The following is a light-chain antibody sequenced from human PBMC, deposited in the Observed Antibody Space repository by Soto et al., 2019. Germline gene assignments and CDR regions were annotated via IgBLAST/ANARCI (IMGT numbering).Light chain of an antibody. J-gene: IGKJ2*01. V-gene: IGKV1-8*01. CDR1: QGISSY. CDR3: QQYYSYPQEYT. CDR2: AAS. Sequence: AIRMTQSPSSLSASTGDRVTITCRASQGISSYLAWYQQKPGKAPKLLIYAASTLQSGVPSRFSGSGSGTDFTLTISCLQSEDFATYYCQQYYSYPQEYTFGQGTKLEIK.